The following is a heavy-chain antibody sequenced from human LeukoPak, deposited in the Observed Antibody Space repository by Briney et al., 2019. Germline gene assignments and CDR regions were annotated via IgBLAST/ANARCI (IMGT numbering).Heavy chain of an antibody. Sequence: PSETLSLTCTVSGGSISNYYWIWMRQPPGKGLEWIGSLYNSGSTNYNPSLKSRLTISVDMSKNQVSLQLSSVTAADTAVYYCAWGVTSPLDAFDIWGQGTTVTVSS. CDR1: GGSISNYY. J-gene: IGHJ3*02. V-gene: IGHV4-59*03. D-gene: IGHD3-10*01. CDR3: AWGVTSPLDAFDI. CDR2: LYNSGST.